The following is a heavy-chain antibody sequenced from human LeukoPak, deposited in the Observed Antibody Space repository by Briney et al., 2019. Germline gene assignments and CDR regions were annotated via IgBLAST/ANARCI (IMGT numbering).Heavy chain of an antibody. CDR1: GGSISSTNW. Sequence: PETLSLTCGVSGGSISSTNWYSRVRQPPRQGLEWIGEISLSGLTNYNPSLKSRVTMSLDKSKNQLSLNLTSVTAADTAVYYCSRENGAFSPFGYWGQGTLVTVLS. CDR2: ISLSGLT. CDR3: SRENGAFSPFGY. V-gene: IGHV4-4*03. J-gene: IGHJ4*02. D-gene: IGHD2-8*01.